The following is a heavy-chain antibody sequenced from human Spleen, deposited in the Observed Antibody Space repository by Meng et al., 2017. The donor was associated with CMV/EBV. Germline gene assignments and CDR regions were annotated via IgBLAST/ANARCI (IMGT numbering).Heavy chain of an antibody. J-gene: IGHJ3*02. D-gene: IGHD2-2*01. CDR3: ARDLHCSSTSCSLGAFDI. CDR1: GFTFDNYG. V-gene: IGHV3-30*02. Sequence: GESLKISCAASGFTFDNYGMHWVRQAPGKGLEWVAFVRYDGSDKYYADPVKGRFTISRDNAKNSLYLQMNSLRAEDTAVYYCARDLHCSSTSCSLGAFDIWGQGTMVTVSS. CDR2: VRYDGSDK.